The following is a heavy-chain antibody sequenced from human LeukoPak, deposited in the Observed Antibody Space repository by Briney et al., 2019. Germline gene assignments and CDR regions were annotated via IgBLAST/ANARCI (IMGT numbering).Heavy chain of an antibody. J-gene: IGHJ4*02. CDR1: GGSISSYY. D-gene: IGHD6-13*01. CDR2: IYYSGST. V-gene: IGHV4-59*01. CDR3: ARGVYIAAAQYAY. Sequence: SETLSLTCTVSGGSISSYYWSLIRQPPGKGLEWIGYIYYSGSTNYNPSLKSRVTISVDTSMNQFSLKLNSVTAADTAVYYCARGVYIAAAQYAYWGQGTLVTVSS.